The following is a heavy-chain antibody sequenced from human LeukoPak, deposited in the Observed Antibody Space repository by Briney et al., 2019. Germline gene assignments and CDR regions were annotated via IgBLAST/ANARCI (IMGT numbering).Heavy chain of an antibody. J-gene: IGHJ4*02. CDR3: ARVPRIAAAGSFDY. CDR2: INPNSGGT. CDR1: GYTFTGYY. Sequence: ASVKVSCKASGYTFTGYYMHWVRQAPGQGLEWMGWINPNSGGTNYAQKFQGRVTMTRDTSTSTAYMELSRLRSDDTAVYYCARVPRIAAAGSFDYWGQGTLVTVSS. D-gene: IGHD6-13*01. V-gene: IGHV1-2*02.